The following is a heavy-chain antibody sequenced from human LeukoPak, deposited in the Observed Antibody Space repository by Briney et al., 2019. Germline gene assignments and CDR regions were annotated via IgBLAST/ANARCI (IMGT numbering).Heavy chain of an antibody. V-gene: IGHV3-7*03. CDR2: IKLDGSEK. CDR1: GFTFGKYW. Sequence: GGSLRLSCVASGFTFGKYWMSWVRQAPGKGLEWVANIKLDGSEKNYVDSVKGRFTISRDNTKNSLYLQMNSLRAEDTAVFYCARDQYDAWSRRGNFDSWGQGTLVIVSS. J-gene: IGHJ4*02. CDR3: ARDQYDAWSRRGNFDS. D-gene: IGHD3-3*01.